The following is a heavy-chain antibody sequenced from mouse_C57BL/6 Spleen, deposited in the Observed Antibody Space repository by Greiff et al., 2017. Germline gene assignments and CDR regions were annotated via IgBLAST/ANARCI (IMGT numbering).Heavy chain of an antibody. Sequence: QVQLQQSGPELVKPGASVKISCKASGYAFSSSWMNWVKQRPGKGLEWIGRIYPGDGDTNYNGKFKGKATLTADKSSSTAYMQLSSLTSEDSAVYFCAREDDYDDKGWYFDVWGTGTTVNVSS. V-gene: IGHV1-82*01. CDR3: AREDDYDDKGWYFDV. D-gene: IGHD2-4*01. J-gene: IGHJ1*03. CDR1: GYAFSSSW. CDR2: IYPGDGDT.